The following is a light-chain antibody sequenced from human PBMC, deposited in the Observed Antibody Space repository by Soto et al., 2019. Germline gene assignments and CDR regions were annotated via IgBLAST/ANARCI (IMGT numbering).Light chain of an antibody. CDR1: SSDVGGYNY. CDR3: SSYTSSSTTV. Sequence: QSALTQPASVSGSPGHSITISCTGTSSDVGGYNYVSWYQQHPGKAPKLMIYDVSNRPSGVSNRFSGSKSGNTASLTISGLQAEDEADYYCSSYTSSSTTVFGTGTKLTVL. V-gene: IGLV2-14*01. CDR2: DVS. J-gene: IGLJ1*01.